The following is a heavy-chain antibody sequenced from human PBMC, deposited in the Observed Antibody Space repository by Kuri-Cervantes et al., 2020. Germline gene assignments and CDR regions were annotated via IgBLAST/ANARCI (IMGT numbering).Heavy chain of an antibody. CDR3: AKGPMRGYSGYPKQGYFDY. J-gene: IGHJ4*02. D-gene: IGHD5-12*01. Sequence: GGSLRLSCAASGFTFSSYWMSWVRQAPGKGLEWVANIKQDGSEKYYVDSVKGRFTISRDNAKNSLYLQMNSLSAEDTAVYYCAKGPMRGYSGYPKQGYFDYWGQGTLVTVSS. CDR1: GFTFSSYW. V-gene: IGHV3-7*03. CDR2: IKQDGSEK.